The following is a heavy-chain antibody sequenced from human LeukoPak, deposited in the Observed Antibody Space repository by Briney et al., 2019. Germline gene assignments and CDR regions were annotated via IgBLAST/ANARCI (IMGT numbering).Heavy chain of an antibody. Sequence: PGGSLRLSCADSGFTFSSYSMNCVRQAPGKGLEWVSYISSSGSTIYYADSVKGRFTISRDNAKNSLYLQMNSLRAEDTAVYYCVELGITMIGGVWGKGTTVTISS. J-gene: IGHJ6*04. CDR2: ISSSGSTI. CDR3: VELGITMIGGV. V-gene: IGHV3-48*04. D-gene: IGHD3-10*02. CDR1: GFTFSSYS.